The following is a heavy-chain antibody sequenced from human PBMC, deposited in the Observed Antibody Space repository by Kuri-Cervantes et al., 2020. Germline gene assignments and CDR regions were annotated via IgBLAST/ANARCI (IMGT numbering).Heavy chain of an antibody. Sequence: GGSLRLSCAASGFTFSSYAMSWVRQAPGKGLEWVSAISGSGGSTYYAGSVKGRFTISRDNSKNTLYLQMNSLRAEDTAVYYCARDAYSSSPYYMDVWGKGTTVTVSS. V-gene: IGHV3-23*01. CDR3: ARDAYSSSPYYMDV. J-gene: IGHJ6*03. D-gene: IGHD6-13*01. CDR1: GFTFSSYA. CDR2: ISGSGGST.